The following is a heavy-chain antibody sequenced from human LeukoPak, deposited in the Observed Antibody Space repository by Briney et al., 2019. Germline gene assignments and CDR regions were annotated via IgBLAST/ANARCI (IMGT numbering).Heavy chain of an antibody. V-gene: IGHV3-23*01. CDR1: GFTFSSFG. D-gene: IGHD6-13*01. CDR3: AKGSVPIISSSYFDY. Sequence: GGSLRLSCAASGFTFSSFGMSWVRQAPGKGLEWVSAISSTGGTAYYADSVKGRFTISRDNSKNTLYLQMHSLRAEDTAVYYCAKGSVPIISSSYFDYWGQGTLVTVSS. J-gene: IGHJ4*02. CDR2: ISSTGGTA.